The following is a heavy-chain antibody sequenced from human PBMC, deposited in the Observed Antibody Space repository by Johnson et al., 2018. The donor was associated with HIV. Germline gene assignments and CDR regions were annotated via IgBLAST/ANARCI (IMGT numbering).Heavy chain of an antibody. Sequence: VQLVESGGGLVQPGGSLRLSCAASGFTFSSYAMSWVCQAPGKGLEWVSAISGSGGTTYYADSVKGRFTISRDNSKNSLYLQMNSLRAEDTALYYCAKGRDYYDSSGYQGAFDIWGQGTLVTVSS. CDR3: AKGRDYYDSSGYQGAFDI. J-gene: IGHJ3*02. CDR2: ISGSGGTT. V-gene: IGHV3-23*04. CDR1: GFTFSSYA. D-gene: IGHD3-22*01.